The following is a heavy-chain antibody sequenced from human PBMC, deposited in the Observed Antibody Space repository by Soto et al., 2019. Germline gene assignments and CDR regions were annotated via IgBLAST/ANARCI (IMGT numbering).Heavy chain of an antibody. V-gene: IGHV3-30*18. CDR3: AKGERYCSGGSCLSGDY. CDR2: VSYDGSKT. Sequence: GSLRLSCAASGFTFSSYDLHWVRQAPGKGLEWVAAVSYDGSKTYYADSVKGRFTISRDNSKNTLYLQMNSLRVEDTAVYYCAKGERYCSGGSCLSGDYWGQGTLVTVSS. D-gene: IGHD2-15*01. CDR1: GFTFSSYD. J-gene: IGHJ4*02.